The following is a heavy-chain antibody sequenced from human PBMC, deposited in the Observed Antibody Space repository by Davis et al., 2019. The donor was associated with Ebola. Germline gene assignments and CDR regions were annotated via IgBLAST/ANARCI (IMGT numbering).Heavy chain of an antibody. Sequence: PGGSLRLSCAASGFTFSSYSMNWVRQAPGKGLEWVSYISSSSSTIYYADSVKGRFTISRDNSKNTLYLQMNSLRAEDTAVYDCAKNNWGWEYFDYWGQGTLVTVSS. CDR2: ISSSSSTI. CDR1: GFTFSSYS. J-gene: IGHJ4*02. CDR3: AKNNWGWEYFDY. D-gene: IGHD7-27*01. V-gene: IGHV3-48*01.